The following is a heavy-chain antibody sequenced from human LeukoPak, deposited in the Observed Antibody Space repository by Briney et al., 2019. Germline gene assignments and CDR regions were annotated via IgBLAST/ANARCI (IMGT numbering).Heavy chain of an antibody. D-gene: IGHD6-13*01. CDR3: ARGQLALNWFDP. J-gene: IGHJ5*02. Sequence: ASVKVSCKASGYTFTSYDINWVRQATGQGLEWMGWMNPNSGNTGYAQKFQGRVTITRNTSISTAYMELSSLRSEDTAVYYCARGQLALNWFDPWGQGTLVTVSS. CDR2: MNPNSGNT. V-gene: IGHV1-8*03. CDR1: GYTFTSYD.